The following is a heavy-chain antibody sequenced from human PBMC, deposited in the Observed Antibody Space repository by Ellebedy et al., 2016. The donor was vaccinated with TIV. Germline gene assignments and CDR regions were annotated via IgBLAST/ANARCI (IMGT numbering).Heavy chain of an antibody. V-gene: IGHV4-39*01. Sequence: MPSETLSLTCTVSGGSISSSSYYWGWIRQPPGKGLEWIGSIYYSGSTYYNPSLKNRVTISVDTSKNQFSLKLSPVTAADTAVYYCARLDGVAAAGTFYYFDYWGQGTLVTVSS. J-gene: IGHJ4*02. D-gene: IGHD6-13*01. CDR3: ARLDGVAAAGTFYYFDY. CDR2: IYYSGST. CDR1: GGSISSSSYY.